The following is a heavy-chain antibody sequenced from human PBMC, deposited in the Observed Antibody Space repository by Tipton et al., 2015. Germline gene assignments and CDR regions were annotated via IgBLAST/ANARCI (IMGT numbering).Heavy chain of an antibody. CDR2: IQYSGGT. D-gene: IGHD4-23*01. CDR3: ARARGRHGGLFDS. V-gene: IGHV4-59*01. CDR1: GGSIRTYY. J-gene: IGHJ4*02. Sequence: TLSLTCTVSGGSIRTYYWVWIRQPPGKELQWIGYIQYSGGTNYNPSLESRVSMSVDTSKTQFSLEMRSVTATDTAVYYCARARGRHGGLFDSWGQGILVTVSS.